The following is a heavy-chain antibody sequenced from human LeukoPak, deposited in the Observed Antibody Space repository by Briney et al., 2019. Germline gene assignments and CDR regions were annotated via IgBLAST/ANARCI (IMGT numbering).Heavy chain of an antibody. CDR2: IQFDESSK. V-gene: IGHV3-30*02. CDR3: AKEDGTVVVSTFGD. CDR1: GFNFRTYG. J-gene: IGHJ4*02. Sequence: PGGSLRLSCAASGFNFRTYGMHWVRQALGKGLEWVAFIQFDESSKNYADSVKGRFTISRDNSKNTVYLQVNSLRAEDTAVYYCAKEDGTVVVSTFGDWGQGTLVTVSS. D-gene: IGHD3-22*01.